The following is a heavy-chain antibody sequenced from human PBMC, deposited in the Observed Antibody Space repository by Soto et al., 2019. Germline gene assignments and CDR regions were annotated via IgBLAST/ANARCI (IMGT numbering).Heavy chain of an antibody. CDR3: AAEPTYYYDSSGYSNQSP. J-gene: IGHJ5*02. V-gene: IGHV1-58*01. D-gene: IGHD3-22*01. Sequence: VKVSCKASGFTFTSSAVQWVRQARGQRLEWIGWIVVGSGNTNYAQKFQERVTITRDMSTSTAYMELSSLRSEDTAVYYCAAEPTYYYDSSGYSNQSPWGQGTLVTVSS. CDR1: GFTFTSSA. CDR2: IVVGSGNT.